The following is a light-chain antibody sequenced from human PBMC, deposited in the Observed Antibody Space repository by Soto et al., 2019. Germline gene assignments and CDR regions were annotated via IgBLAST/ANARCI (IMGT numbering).Light chain of an antibody. CDR2: DAS. Sequence: DIQMTQSPSTLSASVGDRVTITCRASQSISSWLAWYQQKPGKAPKLLIYDASNLESGVPSRFSGSGSGTEFTLTISGLQPGDSATYYCQQYNSYSKTFGQGTKVDIK. J-gene: IGKJ1*01. CDR3: QQYNSYSKT. CDR1: QSISSW. V-gene: IGKV1-5*01.